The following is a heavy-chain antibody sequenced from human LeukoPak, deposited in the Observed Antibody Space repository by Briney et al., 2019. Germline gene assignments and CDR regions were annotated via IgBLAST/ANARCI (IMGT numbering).Heavy chain of an antibody. CDR2: ISAYNGNT. CDR3: ARDLPDPYIVGARNDFDY. CDR1: GYTFTNYG. D-gene: IGHD1-26*01. Sequence: ASVKVSCKASGYTFTNYGISSVRQAPGQGLEWMGWISAYNGNTNYAQKFQGRVTMTRDTSISTAYMELSRLRSDDTAVYYCARDLPDPYIVGARNDFDYWGQGTLVTVSS. V-gene: IGHV1-18*01. J-gene: IGHJ4*02.